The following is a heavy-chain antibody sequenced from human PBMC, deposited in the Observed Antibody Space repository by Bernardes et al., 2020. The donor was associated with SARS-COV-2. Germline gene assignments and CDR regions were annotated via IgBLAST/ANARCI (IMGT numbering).Heavy chain of an antibody. CDR1: GYTLTELS. CDR3: ATSQVVVPAAIQGGYYYYYGMDV. V-gene: IGHV1-24*01. CDR2: FDPEDGET. J-gene: IGHJ6*02. Sequence: VKVSCKVSGYTLTELSMHWVRQAPGKGLEWMGGFDPEDGETIYAQKFQGRVTMTEDTSTDTAYMELSSLRSEDTAVYYCATSQVVVPAAIQGGYYYYYGMDVWGQGTTVTVSS. D-gene: IGHD2-2*02.